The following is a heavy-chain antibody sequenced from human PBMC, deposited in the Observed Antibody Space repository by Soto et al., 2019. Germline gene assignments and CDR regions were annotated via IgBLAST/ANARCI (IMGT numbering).Heavy chain of an antibody. Sequence: SVKVSCKASGGTFSSYAISWVRQAPGQGLEWMGGIIPIFGTANYAQKFQGRVTITADESTSTAYMELSSLRSEDTAAYYCARDRLGYYDTNGYYYGMDVWGQGTTVTVSS. D-gene: IGHD3-22*01. CDR3: ARDRLGYYDTNGYYYGMDV. CDR2: IIPIFGTA. CDR1: GGTFSSYA. J-gene: IGHJ6*02. V-gene: IGHV1-69*13.